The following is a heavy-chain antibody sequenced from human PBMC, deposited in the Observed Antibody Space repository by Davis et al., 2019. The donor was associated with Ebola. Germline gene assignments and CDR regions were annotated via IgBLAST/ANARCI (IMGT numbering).Heavy chain of an antibody. Sequence: PGGSLRLSCADSGFTFSAYAMHWVRQAPGKGLEWVALISYVGSNKYYADSVKGRFTISRDNSKNTLYLQMNSLRADDTALYYCARGRGGFWGQGTMVTVSS. D-gene: IGHD3-10*01. CDR2: ISYVGSNK. J-gene: IGHJ3*01. CDR3: ARGRGGF. CDR1: GFTFSAYA. V-gene: IGHV3-30-3*01.